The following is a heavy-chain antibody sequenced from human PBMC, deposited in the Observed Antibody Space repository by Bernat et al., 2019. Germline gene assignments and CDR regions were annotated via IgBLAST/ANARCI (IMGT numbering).Heavy chain of an antibody. J-gene: IGHJ4*02. Sequence: VELVEAGGGLVKPGGALRLFCAASGLTFSSHSMNWGRQASGKGVELVSSISSCSCYIYYADSVKGRFTISRDNAKNSLYLQMNSLRAEDTAVYYCARRYSGYDATFDYWGQGTLVTVSS. CDR3: ARRYSGYDATFDY. CDR1: GLTFSSHS. D-gene: IGHD5-12*01. CDR2: ISSCSCYI. V-gene: IGHV3-21*01.